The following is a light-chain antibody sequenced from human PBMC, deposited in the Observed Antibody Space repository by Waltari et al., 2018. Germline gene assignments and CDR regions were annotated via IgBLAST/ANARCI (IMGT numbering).Light chain of an antibody. CDR2: AAS. V-gene: IGKV1-27*01. Sequence: DIQMTQSPSSLSASVGDRVTITCRASQAISSYLAWYQQKPGKVPKLLIYAASTLQSCVPSRFSVSGSATDFTLTISSLQPEDVATYYCQKYNSAPPLTSGGGTKGVIK. CDR3: QKYNSAPPLT. CDR1: QAISSY. J-gene: IGKJ4*01.